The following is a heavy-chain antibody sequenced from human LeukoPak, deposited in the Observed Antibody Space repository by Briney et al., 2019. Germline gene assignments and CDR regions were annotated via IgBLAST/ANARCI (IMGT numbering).Heavy chain of an antibody. Sequence: GGSLRLSCSASGFTFVDEAINWVRQAPGGGLEWVGFIRSRPFGATTEYAASVRGRFSISRDDSETIAYLQMNSLKTEDTAVYYCTRGRVTSLDSWGQGTLVTVSS. J-gene: IGHJ5*01. CDR1: GFTFVDEA. CDR3: TRGRVTSLDS. CDR2: IRSRPFGATT. D-gene: IGHD2-21*02. V-gene: IGHV3-49*04.